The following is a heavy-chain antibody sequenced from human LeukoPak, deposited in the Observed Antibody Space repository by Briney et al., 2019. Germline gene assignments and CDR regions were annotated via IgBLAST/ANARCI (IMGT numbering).Heavy chain of an antibody. Sequence: GASVKVSCKASGYTFPSYDSNWVRQATGQGLEWMGWMNPNSGNTGYPQKFQGRVTMTRNTSISTAYMELSSLRSEDTAVYYCARPNSVLRFLEWPKGGYYYYYMDVWGKGTTVTVSS. D-gene: IGHD3-3*01. J-gene: IGHJ6*03. CDR1: GYTFPSYD. V-gene: IGHV1-8*01. CDR2: MNPNSGNT. CDR3: ARPNSVLRFLEWPKGGYYYYYMDV.